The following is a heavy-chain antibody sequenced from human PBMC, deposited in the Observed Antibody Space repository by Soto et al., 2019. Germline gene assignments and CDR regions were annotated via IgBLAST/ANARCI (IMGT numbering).Heavy chain of an antibody. V-gene: IGHV4-61*01. CDR3: ARGSWESSGYYHASDY. J-gene: IGHJ4*02. CDR1: GGSVSSGSYY. Sequence: QVQLQESGPGLVKPSETLSLTCTVSGGSVSSGSYYWSWIRQPPGKGLEWIGYIYYSGSTNYNPSLKSRVTIAVGAFKNQFSLKLSSVTAADTAVYYCARGSWESSGYYHASDYWGQGTLVTVSS. CDR2: IYYSGST. D-gene: IGHD3-22*01.